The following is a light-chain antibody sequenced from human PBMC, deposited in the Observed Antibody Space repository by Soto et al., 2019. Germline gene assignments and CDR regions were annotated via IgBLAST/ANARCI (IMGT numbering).Light chain of an antibody. CDR2: YDS. CDR1: NIGSKT. J-gene: IGLJ1*01. Sequence: ELTQPPSVSVAPGETARITCGGNNIGSKTVHWYQQKPGQAPVLVIYYDSRRSSGIPERFSGSNSANTATLTISRVEAGDEADYYCQVWDSSSDRSYVFGTGTKVTVL. V-gene: IGLV3-21*04. CDR3: QVWDSSSDRSYV.